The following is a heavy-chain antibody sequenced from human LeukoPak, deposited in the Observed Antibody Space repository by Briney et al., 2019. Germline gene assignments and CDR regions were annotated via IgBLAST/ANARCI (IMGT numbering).Heavy chain of an antibody. J-gene: IGHJ4*02. V-gene: IGHV3-21*01. CDR1: GFTFSSYS. D-gene: IGHD1-1*01. Sequence: GGSLRLSCAASGFTFSSYSMNWVRQAPGKGLEWVSSISGGNSYIFYADSVKGRFTVSRDNAKDSLYLQMNSLRAEDTAVYYCARALTTLTYEGYWGQGTLVTVSS. CDR2: ISGGNSYI. CDR3: ARALTTLTYEGY.